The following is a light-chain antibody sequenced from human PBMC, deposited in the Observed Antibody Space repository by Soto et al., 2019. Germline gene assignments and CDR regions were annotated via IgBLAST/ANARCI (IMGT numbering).Light chain of an antibody. J-gene: IGKJ2*01. Sequence: DIQMTQSPSSLSASVGDRVTITCRASQSISTSLCWFQQKPGRAPKLLISDASTLQSGVPSRFSGSGFGTDFTLTIRSLQPEEFAAYYCLQTYTVPRTFGQGTNLDIK. V-gene: IGKV1-39*01. CDR1: QSISTS. CDR3: LQTYTVPRT. CDR2: DAS.